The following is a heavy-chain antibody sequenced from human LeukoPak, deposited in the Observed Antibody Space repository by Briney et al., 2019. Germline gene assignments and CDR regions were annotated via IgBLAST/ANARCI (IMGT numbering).Heavy chain of an antibody. CDR3: ARGSIAARLGNF. Sequence: SETLSLTCAVYGGSFSGYYWNWIRQPPGKGLEWIGEINHSGGTNYTPSLKSRVTMSLDTSKNQFSLKLTSVTAADTAVYYCARGSIAARLGNFWGQGTLVTVSS. CDR2: INHSGGT. V-gene: IGHV4-34*01. J-gene: IGHJ4*02. CDR1: GGSFSGYY. D-gene: IGHD6-6*01.